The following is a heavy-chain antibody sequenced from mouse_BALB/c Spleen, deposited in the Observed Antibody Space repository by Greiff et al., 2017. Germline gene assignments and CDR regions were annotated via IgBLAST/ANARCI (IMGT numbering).Heavy chain of an antibody. V-gene: IGHV14-4*02. CDR3: NALRDYFDY. CDR1: GFNIKDYY. CDR2: IDPENGDT. J-gene: IGHJ2*01. Sequence: VQLQQSGAELVRSGASVKLSCTASGFNIKDYYMHWVKQRPEQGLEWIGWIDPENGDTEYAPKFQGKATMTADTSSNTAYMQLSSLTSEDTAVYYCNALRDYFDYWGQGTTLTVSS. D-gene: IGHD1-1*01.